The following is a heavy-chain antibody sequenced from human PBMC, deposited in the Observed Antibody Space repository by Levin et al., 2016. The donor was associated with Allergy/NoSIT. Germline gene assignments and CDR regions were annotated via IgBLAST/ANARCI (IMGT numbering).Heavy chain of an antibody. CDR1: GFTFSSYW. D-gene: IGHD6-19*01. J-gene: IGHJ6*03. CDR2: IKQDGSEK. Sequence: GESLKISCAASGFTFSSYWMSWVRQAPGKGLEWVANIKQDGSEKYYVDSVKGRFTISRDNAKNSLYLQMNSLRAEDTAVYYCARSLTGYSSGWYLQTIYYYYYMDVWGKGTTVTVSS. V-gene: IGHV3-7*03. CDR3: ARSLTGYSSGWYLQTIYYYYYMDV.